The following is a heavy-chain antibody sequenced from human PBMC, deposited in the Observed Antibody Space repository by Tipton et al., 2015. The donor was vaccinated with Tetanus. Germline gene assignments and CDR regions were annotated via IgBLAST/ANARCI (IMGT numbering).Heavy chain of an antibody. CDR1: GYTFTGYY. J-gene: IGHJ6*02. Sequence: QVQLVQSGAELKKPGASVKVSCKASGYTFTGYYMYWVRQAPGQELGWVGWIDPNSGATIYAQNFQGRVTMTRDTSISTVYMELSRLGSDGAAVYYCAGGRGVSIYYGMDVWGPGTTVTVSS. D-gene: IGHD2-8*01. CDR2: IDPNSGAT. CDR3: AGGRGVSIYYGMDV. V-gene: IGHV1-2*02.